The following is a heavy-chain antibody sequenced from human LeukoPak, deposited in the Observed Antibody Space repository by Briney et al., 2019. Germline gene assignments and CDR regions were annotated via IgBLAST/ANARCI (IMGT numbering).Heavy chain of an antibody. V-gene: IGHV3-74*01. Sequence: PGGSLRLSCAASGFTFSSYWMHWVRQAPGKGLVWVLRINSDGSSTSYADSVKGRFTISRDNAKNTLYLQMNNLRAEDTAVYYCASSDVRDCGGQGTLGIVSA. CDR1: GFTFSSYW. J-gene: IGHJ4*02. CDR2: INSDGSST. D-gene: IGHD3-10*01. CDR3: ASSDVRDC.